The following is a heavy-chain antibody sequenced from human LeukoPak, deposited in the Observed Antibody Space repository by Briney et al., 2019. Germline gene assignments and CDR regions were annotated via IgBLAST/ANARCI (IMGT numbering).Heavy chain of an antibody. CDR1: GGSISSYY. J-gene: IGHJ6*02. V-gene: IGHV4-59*01. CDR2: IYYSGST. CDR3: ARDQGTMVRGVIYYNYGMDV. D-gene: IGHD3-10*01. Sequence: SETLSLTCTVSGGSISSYYWSWIRQPPGKGLEWIGHIYYSGSTNYNPSLKSRVTISVDTSKNQFSLKLSSVTAADTAVYYCARDQGTMVRGVIYYNYGMDVWGQGTTVTVSS.